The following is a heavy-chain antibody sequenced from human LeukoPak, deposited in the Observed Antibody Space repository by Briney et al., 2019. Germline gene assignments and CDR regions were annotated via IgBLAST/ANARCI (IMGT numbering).Heavy chain of an antibody. D-gene: IGHD6-19*01. Sequence: SETLSLTCTVSGGSISSYQWSWIRQPPGKGLEWIGYISYSGFTNYNPSLKSRVTISVDTSKNQFSLKLSSVTAADTAVYYCASLGIAVAGKDYWGQGTLVTVSS. CDR3: ASLGIAVAGKDY. CDR2: ISYSGFT. CDR1: GGSISSYQ. J-gene: IGHJ4*02. V-gene: IGHV4-59*08.